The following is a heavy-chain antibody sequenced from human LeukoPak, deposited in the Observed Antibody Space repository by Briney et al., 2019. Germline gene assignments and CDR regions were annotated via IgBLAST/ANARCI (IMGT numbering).Heavy chain of an antibody. Sequence: SETLSLTCAVSGGSISSNNWWSWVRQPPGKGLEWIGEIYHSGSTNYNPSLKSRVTISVDTSKNQFSLKLSSVTAADTAVYYCARGLVAGSNYYYGMDVWGQGTTVTVSS. D-gene: IGHD6-19*01. CDR1: GGSISSNNW. J-gene: IGHJ6*02. CDR3: ARGLVAGSNYYYGMDV. V-gene: IGHV4-4*02. CDR2: IYHSGST.